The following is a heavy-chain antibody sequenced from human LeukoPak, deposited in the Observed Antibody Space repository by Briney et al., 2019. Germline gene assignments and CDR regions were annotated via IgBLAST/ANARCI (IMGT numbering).Heavy chain of an antibody. Sequence: PSETLSLTCTVSGGSISSGSYYWSWIRQPAGKGLEWIGRIYTSGSTNYNPSLKSRVTISVDTSKNQFSLKLSSVTAADTAVYYCASLKYSGSHAVDYWGQGTLVTVSS. J-gene: IGHJ4*02. CDR2: IYTSGST. D-gene: IGHD1-26*01. V-gene: IGHV4-61*02. CDR3: ASLKYSGSHAVDY. CDR1: GGSISSGSYY.